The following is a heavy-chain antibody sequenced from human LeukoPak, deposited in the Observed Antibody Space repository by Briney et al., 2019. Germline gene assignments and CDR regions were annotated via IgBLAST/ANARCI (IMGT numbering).Heavy chain of an antibody. V-gene: IGHV4-59*01. D-gene: IGHD7-27*01. Sequence: PSETLSLTCTVSGGSISNYDWSWIRQPPGKGLEWIGYIYYTGSTKYNPSLKSRVTLSVDSSKTQFSLKLNSVTAADTAVYYCAKSPSWGSGLDAFDIWGQGTMVTVSS. CDR3: AKSPSWGSGLDAFDI. CDR2: IYYTGST. J-gene: IGHJ3*02. CDR1: GGSISNYD.